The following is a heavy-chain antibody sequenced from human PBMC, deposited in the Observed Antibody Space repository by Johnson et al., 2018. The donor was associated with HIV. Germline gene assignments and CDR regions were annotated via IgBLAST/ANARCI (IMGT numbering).Heavy chain of an antibody. J-gene: IGHJ3*02. CDR1: GFTFDDYA. CDR3: AKVPWGYSGYDTAYDI. V-gene: IGHV3-9*01. CDR2: LSWNRGSI. D-gene: IGHD5-12*01. Sequence: LLVESGGGLVQPGRSLRLSCAASGFTFDDYAMPWVRQAPGKGLEWVSGLSWNRGSIGYADSVKGRFTISRDNAKNSLYLQMNSLRAEDTALYYCAKVPWGYSGYDTAYDIWGQGTMVTVSS.